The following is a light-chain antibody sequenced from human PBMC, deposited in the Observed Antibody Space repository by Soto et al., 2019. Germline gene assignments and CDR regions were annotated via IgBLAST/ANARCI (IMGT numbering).Light chain of an antibody. J-gene: IGKJ1*01. CDR2: MAS. Sequence: DIQMTQSPSTLSASVGDRVTITCRASQSITMWLAWYQQKPGKAPNLLIYMASTLEGGVPSRFSGSGSGTEFTLTISSLQPDDFATYFCQQWGNYPCTFGHGTKVDVK. V-gene: IGKV1-5*03. CDR3: QQWGNYPCT. CDR1: QSITMW.